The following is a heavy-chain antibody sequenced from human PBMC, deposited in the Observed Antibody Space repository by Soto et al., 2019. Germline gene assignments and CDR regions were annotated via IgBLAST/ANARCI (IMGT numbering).Heavy chain of an antibody. V-gene: IGHV1-69*13. CDR3: AREPPPRYYDSSGLYGMDV. CDR1: GGTFSSYA. CDR2: IIPIFGTA. D-gene: IGHD3-22*01. J-gene: IGHJ6*02. Sequence: SVKVSCKASGGTFSSYAISWVRQAPGRGLEWMGGIIPIFGTANYAQKFQGRVTITADESTSTVYMELSSLRSEDTAVYYCAREPPPRYYDSSGLYGMDVWGQGTTVTVSS.